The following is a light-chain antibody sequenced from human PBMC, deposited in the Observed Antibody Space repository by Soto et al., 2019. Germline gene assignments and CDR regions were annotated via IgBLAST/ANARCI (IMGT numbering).Light chain of an antibody. Sequence: DIQMTQSPSSLSASVGDRVTITCPASQSISSYLNWYQQKPGKAPKLLIYAASSLQSGVPSRFSGSGSGTDFTLTISSLQPEDFATYYCQQSYSTLTFGGGTKVGSN. J-gene: IGKJ4*01. CDR1: QSISSY. CDR2: AAS. V-gene: IGKV1-39*01. CDR3: QQSYSTLT.